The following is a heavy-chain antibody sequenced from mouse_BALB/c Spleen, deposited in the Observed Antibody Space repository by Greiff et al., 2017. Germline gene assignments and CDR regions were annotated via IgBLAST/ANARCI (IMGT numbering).Heavy chain of an antibody. Sequence: EVQLQESGPGLVKPSQSLSLTCTVTGYSITSDYAWNWIRQFPGNKLEWMGYISYSGSTSYNPSLKSRISITRDTSKNQFFLQLNSVTTEDTATYYCAGYYGSSSWFAYWGQGTLVTVSA. J-gene: IGHJ3*01. CDR1: GYSITSDYA. V-gene: IGHV3-2*02. CDR2: ISYSGST. D-gene: IGHD1-1*01. CDR3: AGYYGSSSWFAY.